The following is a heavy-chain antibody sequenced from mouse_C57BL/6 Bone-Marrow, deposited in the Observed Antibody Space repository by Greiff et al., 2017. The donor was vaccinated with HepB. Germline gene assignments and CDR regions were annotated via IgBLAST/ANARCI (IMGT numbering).Heavy chain of an antibody. J-gene: IGHJ2*01. CDR1: GFNIKDDY. Sequence: EVQLQQSGAELVRPGASVKLSCTASGFNIKDDYMHWVKQRPEQGLEWIGWIDPENGDTEYASKFQGKATITADTSSNTAYLQLSSLTSEDTAVYYCTTGAPITTGVARGPYWGQGTTLTVSS. CDR3: TTGAPITTGVARGPY. D-gene: IGHD1-1*01. CDR2: IDPENGDT. V-gene: IGHV14-4*01.